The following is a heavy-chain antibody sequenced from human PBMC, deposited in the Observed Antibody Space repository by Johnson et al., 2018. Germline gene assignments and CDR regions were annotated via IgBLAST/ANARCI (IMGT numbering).Heavy chain of an antibody. J-gene: IGHJ4*02. V-gene: IGHV1-46*01. CDR1: GYTFTSYY. CDR3: ARGDYYDSRGYYGNVDQ. Sequence: QVQLVQSGAEVKKPGASVKVSCKASGYTFTSYYMHWVRQAPGQGLEWMGIMNPSDGRTNYAQKFQGRVTMTRDTSTRTAYMELSRLRSEDTAVYYCARGDYYDSRGYYGNVDQWGQGTLVTVSS. D-gene: IGHD3-22*01. CDR2: MNPSDGRT.